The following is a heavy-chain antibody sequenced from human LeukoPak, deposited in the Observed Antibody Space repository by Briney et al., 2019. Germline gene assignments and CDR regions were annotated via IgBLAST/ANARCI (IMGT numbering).Heavy chain of an antibody. CDR2: ISSSSSYI. CDR1: GFTFSSYS. V-gene: IGHV3-21*01. Sequence: PGGSLRLSCADSGFTFSSYSMNWVRQAPGKGLEWVSSISSSSSYIYYADSVKGRFTISRDNAKNSLYLQMNSLRAEDTAVYYCARSQVAAADYFDYWGQGTLVTVSS. D-gene: IGHD6-13*01. J-gene: IGHJ4*02. CDR3: ARSQVAAADYFDY.